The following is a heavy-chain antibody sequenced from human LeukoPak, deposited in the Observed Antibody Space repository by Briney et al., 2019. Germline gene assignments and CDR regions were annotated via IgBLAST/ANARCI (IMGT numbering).Heavy chain of an antibody. J-gene: IGHJ4*02. CDR3: TREEGSSWYNAVALAFDY. Sequence: PGRSLRLSCTASGFTFGDYAMSWFRQAPGKGLEWVGFIRSKAYGGTTEYAASVKGRFTISRDDSKSIAYLQMNSLKTEDTAVYYCTREEGSSWYNAVALAFDYWGQGALVTVSS. CDR2: IRSKAYGGTT. V-gene: IGHV3-49*03. CDR1: GFTFGDYA. D-gene: IGHD6-13*01.